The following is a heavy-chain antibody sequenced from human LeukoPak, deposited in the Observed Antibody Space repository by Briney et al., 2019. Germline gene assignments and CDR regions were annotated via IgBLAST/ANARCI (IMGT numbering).Heavy chain of an antibody. CDR1: GFTFSSYA. D-gene: IGHD6-19*01. V-gene: IGHV3-30-3*01. Sequence: PGGSLRLSCAASGFTFSSYAMPWVRQAPGKGLEWVAVISYDGSNKYYADSVKGRFTISRDNSKNTLYLQMDSLRAEDTAVYYCASDISVAGKPPGYYGMDVWGQGTTVTVSS. CDR3: ASDISVAGKPPGYYGMDV. J-gene: IGHJ6*02. CDR2: ISYDGSNK.